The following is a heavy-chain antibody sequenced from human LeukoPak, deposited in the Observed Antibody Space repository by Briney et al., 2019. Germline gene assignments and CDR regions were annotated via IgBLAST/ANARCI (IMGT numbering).Heavy chain of an antibody. Sequence: ASVKVSCKASGYTFTGYYMHWVRQAPGQGLEWMGWINPNSGGTNYAQKFQGRVTMTRDTSISTAYMELSRLRSDDTAVYYYARALFGTWIQLWFPGTFGYWGQGTLVTVSS. CDR3: ARALFGTWIQLWFPGTFGY. V-gene: IGHV1-2*02. D-gene: IGHD5-18*01. CDR2: INPNSGGT. CDR1: GYTFTGYY. J-gene: IGHJ4*02.